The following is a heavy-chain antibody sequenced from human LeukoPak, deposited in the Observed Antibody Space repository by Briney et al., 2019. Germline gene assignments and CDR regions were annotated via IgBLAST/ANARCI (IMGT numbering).Heavy chain of an antibody. V-gene: IGHV1-2*02. Sequence: ASVKVSCKGSGNTFTDYYMHWVRQAPGQGLEWMGWVSPDNGDTNYAQKFQGRVTMTRDTSIRTVFMELSRLTSDDTAFYYCARVRGYGWGQGTLVTVSS. CDR1: GNTFTDYY. J-gene: IGHJ4*02. D-gene: IGHD2-15*01. CDR3: ARVRGYG. CDR2: VSPDNGDT.